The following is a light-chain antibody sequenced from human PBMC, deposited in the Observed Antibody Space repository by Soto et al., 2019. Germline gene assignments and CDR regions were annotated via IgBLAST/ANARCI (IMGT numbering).Light chain of an antibody. CDR1: KLVNKY. CDR3: QAWDSSTVV. V-gene: IGLV3-1*01. CDR2: QDS. J-gene: IGLJ2*01. Sequence: VLTQPPSVSVSPGQTASITCSGDKLVNKYACWYQQKPGQSPVLVIYQDSKRPSGIPERFSGSNSGNTATLTISGTQAMDEADYYCQAWDSSTVVFGGGTKLTVL.